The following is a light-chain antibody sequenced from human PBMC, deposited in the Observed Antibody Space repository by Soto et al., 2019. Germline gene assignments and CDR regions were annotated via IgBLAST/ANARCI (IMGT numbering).Light chain of an antibody. CDR2: GAS. CDR1: QSVSSN. Sequence: TVMTQSPDTLSVSPGERATLSCSASQSVSSNLAWYQQKPGQAPRLLIYGASTRATGIPARFSGSGSGTEFTLTISSLQSEDFAVYYCQQYNNWPPRTFGQGTKVDIK. CDR3: QQYNNWPPRT. J-gene: IGKJ1*01. V-gene: IGKV3-15*01.